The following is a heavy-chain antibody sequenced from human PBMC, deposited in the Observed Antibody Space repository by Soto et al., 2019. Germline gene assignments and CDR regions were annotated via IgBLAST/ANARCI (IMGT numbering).Heavy chain of an antibody. CDR3: ERSGGSSGPSGYFDY. D-gene: IGHD6-19*01. CDR1: EFTFSNYA. CDR2: IVGSGGST. V-gene: IGHV3-23*01. J-gene: IGHJ4*02. Sequence: QAGGSLRLSCAASEFTFSNYAMSWVRQAPGKGLDWVSTIVGSGGSTYYADSVKGRFTISRDNSKNSLYLQMNSLRAEDTAVYYCERSGGSSGPSGYFDYWGQGTLVTVSS.